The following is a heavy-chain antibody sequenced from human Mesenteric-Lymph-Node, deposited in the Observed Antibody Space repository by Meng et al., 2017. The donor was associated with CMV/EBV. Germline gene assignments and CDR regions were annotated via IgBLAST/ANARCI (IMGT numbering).Heavy chain of an antibody. V-gene: IGHV3-11*01. CDR2: ISSSGRTI. CDR3: LQWQSYFEY. D-gene: IGHD6-19*01. Sequence: GGSLRLSCAASGFTFSDHYMTWIRQAPGKGLEWVSYISSSGRTIFYADSVKGRFTISRDNAKNSLYLQMNSLRPEDTAVYYCLQWQSYFEYWGQGTLVTVSS. CDR1: GFTFSDHY. J-gene: IGHJ4*02.